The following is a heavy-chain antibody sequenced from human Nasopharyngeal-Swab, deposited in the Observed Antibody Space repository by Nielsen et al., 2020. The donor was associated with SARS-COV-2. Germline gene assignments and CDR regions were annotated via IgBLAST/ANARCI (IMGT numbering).Heavy chain of an antibody. CDR1: GFTFDDYA. CDR2: ISWNSGSI. Sequence: SLKISCAASGFTFDDYAMHWVRQAPGKGLEWVSGISWNSGSIGYADSVKGRFTISRDNAKNSLYLQMNNLRAEDTALYYCAKDTAYYPVVAFDIWGQGTMVTVSS. V-gene: IGHV3-9*01. D-gene: IGHD3-10*01. J-gene: IGHJ3*02. CDR3: AKDTAYYPVVAFDI.